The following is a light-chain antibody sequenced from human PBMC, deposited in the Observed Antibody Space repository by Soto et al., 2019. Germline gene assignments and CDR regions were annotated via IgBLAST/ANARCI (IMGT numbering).Light chain of an antibody. Sequence: AIQLTQSPSSLSASVGDRVTITCRASQGISSALAWYQQKPGKAPKLLIYDASSLESGVPSRFSGSGSGTDLTLTISSLQPEDFATYYCQQFNSYPLLTFGGGTKVEIK. V-gene: IGKV1-13*02. CDR2: DAS. CDR3: QQFNSYPLLT. J-gene: IGKJ4*01. CDR1: QGISSA.